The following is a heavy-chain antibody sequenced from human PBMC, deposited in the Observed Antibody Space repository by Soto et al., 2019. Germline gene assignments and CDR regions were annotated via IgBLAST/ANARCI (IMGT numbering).Heavy chain of an antibody. CDR1: GFPFNSYG. D-gene: IGHD1-7*01. CDR3: VKNWASGTTLRTAFDH. CDR2: TSTTGGST. Sequence: GGSLRLSCAASGFPFNSYGMSWVRQAPGKGLEWVSATSTTGGSTYSADSVKGRFTISRDNSQKTLYLQMNSLRVEDTAVYYCVKNWASGTTLRTAFDHWGQGTLVTVSS. V-gene: IGHV3-23*01. J-gene: IGHJ4*02.